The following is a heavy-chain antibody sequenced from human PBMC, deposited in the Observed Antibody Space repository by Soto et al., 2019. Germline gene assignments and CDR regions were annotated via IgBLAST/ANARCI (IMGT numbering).Heavy chain of an antibody. CDR3: AKDPHGAIISPTHDY. V-gene: IGHV3-23*01. D-gene: IGHD2-2*01. Sequence: PGGSLRLSCAASGFTFSSYAMSWVRQAPGKGLEWVSAISGSGGSTYYADSVKGRFTISRDNSKNTLYLQMNSLRAEDTAIYYRAKDPHGAIISPTHDYWGHGTLVTVSS. CDR1: GFTFSSYA. CDR2: ISGSGGST. J-gene: IGHJ4*01.